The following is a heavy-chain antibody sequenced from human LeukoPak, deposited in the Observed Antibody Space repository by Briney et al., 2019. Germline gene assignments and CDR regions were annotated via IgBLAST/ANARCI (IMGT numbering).Heavy chain of an antibody. CDR2: MNPNSGNT. D-gene: IGHD3-9*01. J-gene: IGHJ4*02. Sequence: ASVKVSCKASGYTFTSYDINWVQQATGQGLEWMGWMNPNSGNTGYAQKFQGRVTMTRNTSISTAYMELSSLRSEDTAVYYCARVNDILTGYYKDYWGQGTLVTVSS. CDR1: GYTFTSYD. CDR3: ARVNDILTGYYKDY. V-gene: IGHV1-8*01.